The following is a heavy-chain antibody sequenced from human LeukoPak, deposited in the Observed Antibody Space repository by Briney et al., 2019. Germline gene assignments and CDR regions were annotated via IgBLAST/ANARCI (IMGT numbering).Heavy chain of an antibody. V-gene: IGHV2-5*02. D-gene: IGHD4-17*01. CDR3: AHYGDYRFMYYFDH. Sequence: SGPTLVNPTQTLTLTCTFSGFSLNTTGWGVGWIRQPPGKALEWLTLIYWDDNKLYSPSLKSRLTITKDTSKNQVVLTMTNMDPVDTATYYCAHYGDYRFMYYFDHWGQGTLVTVSS. J-gene: IGHJ4*02. CDR2: IYWDDNK. CDR1: GFSLNTTGWG.